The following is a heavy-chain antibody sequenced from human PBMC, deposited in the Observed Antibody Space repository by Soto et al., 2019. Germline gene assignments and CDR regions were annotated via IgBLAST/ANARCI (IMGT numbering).Heavy chain of an antibody. D-gene: IGHD3-16*01. CDR1: GVSISSGGYY. V-gene: IGHV4-31*03. CDR3: ARAHALHLGDYNWFDP. CDR2: IYYSGST. Sequence: PSETLSLTCTVSGVSISSGGYYWSWIRQHPGKGLEWIGYIYYSGSTYYNPSLKSRVTISVDTSKNQFSLKLSSVTAADTAVYYCARAHALHLGDYNWFDPWGQGTLVTVSS. J-gene: IGHJ5*02.